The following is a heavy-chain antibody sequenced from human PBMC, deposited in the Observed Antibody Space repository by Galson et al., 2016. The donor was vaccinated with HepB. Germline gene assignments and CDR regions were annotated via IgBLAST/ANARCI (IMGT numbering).Heavy chain of an antibody. CDR2: IKGDGSQK. Sequence: SLRLSCAASGFTFDSYWMSWVRQAPGKGLEWVANIKGDGSQKYYVDSVKGRFTISRDNAKNSLYLQMNSLRAEDTAVHYCARSKGYYYYAMDVWGQGTTVTVSS. J-gene: IGHJ6*02. V-gene: IGHV3-7*04. CDR3: ARSKGYYYYAMDV. CDR1: GFTFDSYW.